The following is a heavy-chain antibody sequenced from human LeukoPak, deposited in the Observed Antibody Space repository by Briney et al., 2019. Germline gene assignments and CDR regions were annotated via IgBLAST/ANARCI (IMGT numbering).Heavy chain of an antibody. Sequence: GRSLRLSCAASGFTFSSYGMHWVRQAPGKGLDGVALISYDGSNKYYADSVKGRFTISRDNSKNTLYLQMNSLRAEDTAVYYCAKNALWGTTVIGYFFDYWGQGTLVTVSS. CDR2: ISYDGSNK. CDR1: GFTFSSYG. J-gene: IGHJ4*02. V-gene: IGHV3-30*18. CDR3: AKNALWGTTVIGYFFDY. D-gene: IGHD4-11*01.